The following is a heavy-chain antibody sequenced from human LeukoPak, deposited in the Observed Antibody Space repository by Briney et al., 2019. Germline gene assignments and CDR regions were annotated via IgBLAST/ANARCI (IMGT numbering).Heavy chain of an antibody. CDR3: ARLYGSGKNYFDS. J-gene: IGHJ4*02. V-gene: IGHV4-31*03. Sequence: PSETLSLTCTVYGASIGNDNCYWSWIRQHPGDGLEWIGYIYYSGSAYFNPSLKSRLTLSVDTSKRQFSLNLNSVTAADTAVYYCARLYGSGKNYFDSWGQGTLVTVSS. CDR1: GASIGNDNCY. CDR2: IYYSGSA. D-gene: IGHD3-10*01.